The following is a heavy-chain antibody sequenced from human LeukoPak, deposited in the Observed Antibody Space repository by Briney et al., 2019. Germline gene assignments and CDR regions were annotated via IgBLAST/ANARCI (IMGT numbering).Heavy chain of an antibody. D-gene: IGHD3-22*01. Sequence: ASVKVSCKASGYTFTGYYMHWVRQAPGQGLEWMGWINPNSGDTNYAQKFQGRVTMTRDTSISTAYMELSRLRSDDTAVYYCARTMIVGAEDYWGQGTLVTVSS. CDR1: GYTFTGYY. J-gene: IGHJ4*02. CDR2: INPNSGDT. CDR3: ARTMIVGAEDY. V-gene: IGHV1-2*02.